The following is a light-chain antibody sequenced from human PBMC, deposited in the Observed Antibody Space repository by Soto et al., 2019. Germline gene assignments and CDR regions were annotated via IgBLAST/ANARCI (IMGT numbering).Light chain of an antibody. CDR2: KAS. CDR3: QHYNSYSEA. J-gene: IGKJ1*01. Sequence: DIQMTQSPSTLSGSVGDRVTITCLASQTMSSWLAWYQQKPGKAPKLLIYKASTLKSGVPSRFSGSGSGTEYTLTISSLQPDDFATYYCQHYNSYSEAFGQGTKVDIK. V-gene: IGKV1-5*03. CDR1: QTMSSW.